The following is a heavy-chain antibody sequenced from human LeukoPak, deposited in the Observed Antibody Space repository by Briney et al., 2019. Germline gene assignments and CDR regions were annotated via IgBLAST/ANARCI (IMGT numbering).Heavy chain of an antibody. V-gene: IGHV4-34*01. J-gene: IGHJ4*02. D-gene: IGHD1-26*01. CDR3: ARAVSGRKIDY. Sequence: SETLSLTCAVYGGSFSGYYWSWIRQPPGKGLEWIGEINHSGSTNYNPSLKSRVTISVDASKNQFSLKLSSVTAADTAVYYCARAVSGRKIDYWGQGTLVTVSS. CDR1: GGSFSGYY. CDR2: INHSGST.